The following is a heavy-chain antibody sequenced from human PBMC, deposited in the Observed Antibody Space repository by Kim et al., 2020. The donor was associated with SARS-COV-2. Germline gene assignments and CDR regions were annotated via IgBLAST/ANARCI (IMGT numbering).Heavy chain of an antibody. CDR1: GYSISSGYY. CDR3: ARGNYYYYYGMDV. CDR2: IYHSGST. J-gene: IGHJ6*02. V-gene: IGHV4-38-2*02. D-gene: IGHD6-13*01. Sequence: SETLSLTCTVSGYSISSGYYWGWIRQPPGKGLEWIGSIYHSGSTYYNPSLKSRVTISVDTSKNQFSLKLSSVTAADTALYYCARGNYYYYYGMDVWGQGTTVTVSS.